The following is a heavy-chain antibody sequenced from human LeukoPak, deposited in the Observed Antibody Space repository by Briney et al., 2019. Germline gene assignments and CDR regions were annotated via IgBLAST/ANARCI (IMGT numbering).Heavy chain of an antibody. V-gene: IGHV3-23*01. CDR1: GFTFSSYA. J-gene: IGHJ4*02. CDR3: AKSNHDFWSGYPTPLDY. CDR2: ISGSGDST. D-gene: IGHD3-3*01. Sequence: GGSLRLSCAVPGFTFSSYAMSWVRQAPGKGLEWVSAISGSGDSTYYGDPVKGRFTISRDNSKNTLYLQMNSLRGEDTAVYYCAKSNHDFWSGYPTPLDYWGQGTLVTVSS.